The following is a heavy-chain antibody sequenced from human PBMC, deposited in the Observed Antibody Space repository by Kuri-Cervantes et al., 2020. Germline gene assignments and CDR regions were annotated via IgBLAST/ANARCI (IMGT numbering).Heavy chain of an antibody. J-gene: IGHJ4*02. CDR2: INPNSGGT. CDR3: ARVGTMRSGSYYYLSPY. Sequence: ASVKVSCKASGYTFTGYYMHWVRQAPGQGLEWMGWINPNSGGTNYAQKFQGRVTMTRDTPISTAYMELSRLRSDDTAVYYCARVGTMRSGSYYYLSPYWGQGTLVTVSS. CDR1: GYTFTGYY. D-gene: IGHD3-10*01. V-gene: IGHV1-2*02.